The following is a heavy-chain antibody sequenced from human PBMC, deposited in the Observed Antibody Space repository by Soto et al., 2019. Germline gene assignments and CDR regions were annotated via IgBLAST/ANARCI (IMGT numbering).Heavy chain of an antibody. Sequence: ASVKVSCKASGYTFTSYYMHWVRQAPGLGLEWMGRVNPIVSMSNYAQKFQGRVKMTADKSTSTAYMELSSLRSEDTAIYYCASSYGSGYRAFDYWGQGALVTVSS. V-gene: IGHV1-46*01. CDR2: VNPIVSMS. J-gene: IGHJ4*02. CDR1: GYTFTSYY. D-gene: IGHD3-10*01. CDR3: ASSYGSGYRAFDY.